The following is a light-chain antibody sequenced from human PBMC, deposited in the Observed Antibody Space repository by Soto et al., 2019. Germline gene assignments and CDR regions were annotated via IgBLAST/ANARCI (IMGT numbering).Light chain of an antibody. J-gene: IGKJ2*01. V-gene: IGKV1-27*01. CDR2: AVS. CDR1: QDISNY. CDR3: QNYKSAPNN. Sequence: DIQMTQSPSSLSASVGDRITITCRASQDISNYLAWYQQKPGKVPKVLIYAVSTLQTGVQSRFSGSGSGTVFNLNINSLHPEDVATYYCQNYKSAPNNFGRG.